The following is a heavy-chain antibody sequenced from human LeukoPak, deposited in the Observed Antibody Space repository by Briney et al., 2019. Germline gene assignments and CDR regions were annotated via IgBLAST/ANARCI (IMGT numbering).Heavy chain of an antibody. V-gene: IGHV3-30*04. CDR2: ISYDGSNK. D-gene: IGHD3-22*01. Sequence: GRSLRLSCAASGFTFSSYAMHWVRQAPGKGLEWVAVISYDGSNKYYADSVKGRFTISRDNSKNTLYLQMNSLRAEDTAVYYCARDGWVINSSGYKDAFDIWGQGTMVTVSS. CDR1: GFTFSSYA. J-gene: IGHJ3*02. CDR3: ARDGWVINSSGYKDAFDI.